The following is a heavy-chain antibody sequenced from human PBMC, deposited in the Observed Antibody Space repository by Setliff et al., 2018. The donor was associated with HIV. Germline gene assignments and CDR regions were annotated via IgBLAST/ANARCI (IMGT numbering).Heavy chain of an antibody. CDR3: ARIFDSSGYHDF. CDR1: GYTFTDYF. Sequence: GASVKVSCKASGYTFTDYFIHWVRQASGQGPEWLGRINANSGGTDYAQKFKGRVTMTRDTSINTAYMEVTRLRSDDTAVYFCARIFDSSGYHDFWGQGTLVTVSS. V-gene: IGHV1-2*06. J-gene: IGHJ4*02. CDR2: INANSGGT. D-gene: IGHD3-22*01.